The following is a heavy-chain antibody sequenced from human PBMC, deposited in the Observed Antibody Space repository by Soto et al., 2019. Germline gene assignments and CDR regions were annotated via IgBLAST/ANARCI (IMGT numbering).Heavy chain of an antibody. CDR3: ASRERVGAFDI. D-gene: IGHD1-26*01. CDR2: IIPILGSA. Sequence: QVQLVQSGAEVKKPGSSVKVSCKASGGTLSNYAISWVRQAPGQGLEWMGGIIPILGSANPAQKFQEKITNTADETTITTYMEPSSPRSEDAAVYYCASRERVGAFDIWGQGTMVTVSS. V-gene: IGHV1-69*01. J-gene: IGHJ3*02. CDR1: GGTLSNYA.